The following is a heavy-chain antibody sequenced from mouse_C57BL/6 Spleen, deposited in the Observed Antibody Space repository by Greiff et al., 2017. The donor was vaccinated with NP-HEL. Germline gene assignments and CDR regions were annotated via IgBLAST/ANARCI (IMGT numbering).Heavy chain of an antibody. CDR2: IDPSDSYT. CDR3: ARGRDYSNYEGMDY. V-gene: IGHV1-59*01. D-gene: IGHD2-5*01. CDR1: GYTFTSYW. J-gene: IGHJ4*01. Sequence: QVQLQQPGAELVRPGTSVKLSCKASGYTFTSYWMHWVKQRPGQGLEWIGVIDPSDSYTNYNQKFKGKATLTVDTSSSTAYMQLSSLTSEDSAVYYCARGRDYSNYEGMDYWGQGTSVSVSS.